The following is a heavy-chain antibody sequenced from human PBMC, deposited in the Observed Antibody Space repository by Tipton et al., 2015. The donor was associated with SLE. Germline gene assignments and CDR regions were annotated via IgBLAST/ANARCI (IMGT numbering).Heavy chain of an antibody. CDR2: IRFDGNIK. D-gene: IGHD4-23*01. CDR3: ARHGNQDY. V-gene: IGHV3-33*01. Sequence: SLRLSCAASGFTLSTYGMHWVRQAPGKGLEWVSFIRFDGNIKQYADSVKGRFTISRDNSKNTLYLQMSSLRVEDTAVYWCARHGNQDYWGQGTLVTVSS. CDR1: GFTLSTYG. J-gene: IGHJ4*02.